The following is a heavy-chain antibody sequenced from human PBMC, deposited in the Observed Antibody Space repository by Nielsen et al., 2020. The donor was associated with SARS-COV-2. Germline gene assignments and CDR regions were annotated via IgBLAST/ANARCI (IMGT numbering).Heavy chain of an antibody. D-gene: IGHD5-12*01. CDR2: ISWNSGRI. Sequence: GESLRLSCAASGSTLDDYAIHCVRHPPGKGMEWVSGISWNSGRIGYADSVKGRLTISRDNAKNSLYLQMNSLRTEDTALYYCAKDGGYSGYGVNWGQGTLVTVSS. CDR3: AKDGGYSGYGVN. J-gene: IGHJ4*02. V-gene: IGHV3-9*01. CDR1: GSTLDDYA.